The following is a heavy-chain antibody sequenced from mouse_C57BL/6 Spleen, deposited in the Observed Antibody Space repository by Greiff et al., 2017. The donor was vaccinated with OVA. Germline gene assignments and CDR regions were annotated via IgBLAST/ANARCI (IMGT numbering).Heavy chain of an antibody. CDR3: ASTVVARSYYFDY. CDR1: GYTFTSYW. D-gene: IGHD1-1*01. CDR2: IHPNSGST. Sequence: QVQLQQPGAELVKPGASVKLSCKASGYTFTSYWMHWVKQRPGQGLEWIGMIHPNSGSTNYNEKFKSKATLTVDKSSSTAYMQLSSLTSEDSAVYYCASTVVARSYYFDYWGQGTTLTVSS. J-gene: IGHJ2*01. V-gene: IGHV1-64*01.